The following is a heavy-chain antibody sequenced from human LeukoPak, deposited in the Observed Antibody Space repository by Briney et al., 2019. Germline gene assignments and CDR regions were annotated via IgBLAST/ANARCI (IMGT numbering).Heavy chain of an antibody. Sequence: GASVKVSCKASGYTFTGYYMHWVRQAPGQGLEWMGIINPSGGSTSYAQKFQGRVTMTRDMSTSTVYIELSSLRSEDTAVYYCARGRLVIGFDYWGQGTLVTVSS. CDR1: GYTFTGYY. V-gene: IGHV1-46*01. D-gene: IGHD3-9*01. CDR3: ARGRLVIGFDY. CDR2: INPSGGST. J-gene: IGHJ4*02.